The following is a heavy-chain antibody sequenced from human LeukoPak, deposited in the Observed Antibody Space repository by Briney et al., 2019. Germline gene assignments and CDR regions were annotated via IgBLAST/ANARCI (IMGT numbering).Heavy chain of an antibody. CDR1: GFTFSSYA. D-gene: IGHD4-23*01. CDR3: AKGNAYGGNSVPLY. J-gene: IGHJ4*02. CDR2: ISGGDGST. Sequence: PGGSLRLSCAASGFTFSSYAMSWVRQAPGKGLEWVSVISGGDGSTDYADSVEGRFTISRDNSNNTVYLQMTSLRVEDTAVYYCAKGNAYGGNSVPLYWGQGTLVTVSA. V-gene: IGHV3-23*01.